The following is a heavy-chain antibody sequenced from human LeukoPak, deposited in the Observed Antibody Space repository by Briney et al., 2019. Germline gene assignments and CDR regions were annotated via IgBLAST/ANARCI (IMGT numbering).Heavy chain of an antibody. V-gene: IGHV4-59*01. CDR3: ARGADHIVATIYAFDI. J-gene: IGHJ3*02. CDR2: IYYSGST. CDR1: GGSISSYY. Sequence: PSETLSLTCAVSGGSISSYYWSWIRQPPGKGLEWIGYIYYSGSTNYNPSLKSRVTISVDTSKNQFSLKLSSVTAADTAVYYCARGADHIVATIYAFDIWGQGTMVTVSS. D-gene: IGHD5-12*01.